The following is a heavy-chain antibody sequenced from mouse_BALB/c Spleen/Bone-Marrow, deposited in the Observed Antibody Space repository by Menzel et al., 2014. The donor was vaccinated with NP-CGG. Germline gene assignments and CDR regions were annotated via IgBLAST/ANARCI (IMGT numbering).Heavy chain of an antibody. CDR2: INPDSSTI. CDR3: SRLGYYGGFAY. Sequence: VQLKESGGGLVHPGGSLKLSCAASGFDFSRYWMGWVRQAPGKGLEWIGEINPDSSTINYTPSLKDKFIIPRDNAKNTLYLQMSKVRSEDTALYYCSRLGYYGGFAYWGQGTLVTVSA. D-gene: IGHD2-3*01. J-gene: IGHJ3*01. CDR1: GFDFSRYW. V-gene: IGHV4-1*02.